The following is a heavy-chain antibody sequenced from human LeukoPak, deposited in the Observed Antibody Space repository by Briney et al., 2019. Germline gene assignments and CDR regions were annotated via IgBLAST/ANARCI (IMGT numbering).Heavy chain of an antibody. Sequence: PGGSLRLSCAASGFTFSSYGMHWVRQAPGKGLQWVAHIRYDGSNKYYADSVKGRFTISRDNSKNTLYLQMNRLRAEDTTVYYCAKIRDGYNWTPRDYWGQGTLVTVSS. CDR2: IRYDGSNK. D-gene: IGHD5-24*01. V-gene: IGHV3-30*02. CDR1: GFTFSSYG. CDR3: AKIRDGYNWTPRDY. J-gene: IGHJ4*02.